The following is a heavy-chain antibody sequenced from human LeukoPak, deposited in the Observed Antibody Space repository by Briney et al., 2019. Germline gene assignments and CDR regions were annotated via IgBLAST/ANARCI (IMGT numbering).Heavy chain of an antibody. CDR2: INSDGSST. J-gene: IGHJ6*04. Sequence: PGGSLRLSCAASGFTFSSYWMHWVRQAPGKGLVWVPRINSDGSSTSYADSVKGRFTISRDNAKNTLYLQMNSLRAEDTAVYYCARHGYCSSTSCYTYYYYYGMDVWGKGTTVTVSS. CDR1: GFTFSSYW. V-gene: IGHV3-74*01. CDR3: ARHGYCSSTSCYTYYYYYGMDV. D-gene: IGHD2-2*01.